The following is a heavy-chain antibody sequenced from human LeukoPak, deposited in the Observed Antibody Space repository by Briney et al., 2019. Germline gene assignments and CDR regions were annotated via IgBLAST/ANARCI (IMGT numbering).Heavy chain of an antibody. J-gene: IGHJ4*02. Sequence: SETLSLTCTVSGDSISSYYWTWIRQPPGKGLEWIGYIYYSGSTNYNPSLKSRVTISVDTSKNQFSLKQSSVTAAGTAVYYCARSHMVRGIDYWGQGTLVTVSS. V-gene: IGHV4-59*08. CDR2: IYYSGST. D-gene: IGHD3-10*01. CDR3: ARSHMVRGIDY. CDR1: GDSISSYY.